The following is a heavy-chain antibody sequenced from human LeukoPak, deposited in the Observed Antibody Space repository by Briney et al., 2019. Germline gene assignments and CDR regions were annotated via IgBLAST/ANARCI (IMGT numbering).Heavy chain of an antibody. CDR2: IYYSGST. CDR1: GGSISSYY. D-gene: IGHD6-13*01. J-gene: IGHJ1*01. V-gene: IGHV4-59*01. Sequence: PSETLSLTCTVSGGSISSYYWSWIRQPPGKGLEWIGYIYYSGSTNYNPSLKSRVTISVDTSKNQFPLKLSSVTAADTAVYYCARIAAAGQTFQHWGQGTLVTVSS. CDR3: ARIAAAGQTFQH.